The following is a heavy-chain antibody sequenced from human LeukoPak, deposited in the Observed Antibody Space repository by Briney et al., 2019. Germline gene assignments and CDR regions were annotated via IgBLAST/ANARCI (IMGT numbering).Heavy chain of an antibody. J-gene: IGHJ5*02. Sequence: ASVKVSCKASGYIFNDYYIYWVRQAPGQGLECMGWINSNSGGTNYAQKFQGRVTITADESTSTAYMELSSLRSEDTAVYYCARAPRGFGTIRPGFNWFDPWGQGTLVTVSS. CDR2: INSNSGGT. CDR1: GYIFNDYY. CDR3: ARAPRGFGTIRPGFNWFDP. D-gene: IGHD3-10*01. V-gene: IGHV1-2*02.